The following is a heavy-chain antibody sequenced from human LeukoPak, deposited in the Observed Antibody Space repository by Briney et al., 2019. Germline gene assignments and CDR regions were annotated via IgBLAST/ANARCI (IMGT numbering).Heavy chain of an antibody. CDR1: GGSISSYY. D-gene: IGHD1-26*01. CDR2: IYYSGST. Sequence: PSETLSLTCTVSGGSISSYYWSWIRQPPGKGLEWIGYIYYSGSTNYNPSLKSRVTISVDTSKNQFPLKLSSVTAAGTAVYYCARARTGSYLAGYYFDYWGQGTLVTVSS. J-gene: IGHJ4*02. CDR3: ARARTGSYLAGYYFDY. V-gene: IGHV4-59*01.